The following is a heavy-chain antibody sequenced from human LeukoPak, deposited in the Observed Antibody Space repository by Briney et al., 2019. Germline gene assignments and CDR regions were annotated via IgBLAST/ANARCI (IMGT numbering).Heavy chain of an antibody. CDR2: INPNSGGT. CDR1: GYTFIDYY. CDR3: ARDIVVVPAAIPPYYYMDV. Sequence: ASVKVSCKASGYTFIDYYMHWVRQAPGQGLEWMVWINPNSGGTNYAQKFQGRVTMTRDTSISTAYMELSRLRSDDTAVYYCARDIVVVPAAIPPYYYMDVWGKGTTVTVSS. J-gene: IGHJ6*03. D-gene: IGHD2-2*01. V-gene: IGHV1-2*02.